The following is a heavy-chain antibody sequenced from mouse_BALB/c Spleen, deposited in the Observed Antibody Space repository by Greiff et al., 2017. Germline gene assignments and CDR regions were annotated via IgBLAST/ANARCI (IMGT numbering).Heavy chain of an antibody. Sequence: EVQLQQSGPELVKPGASVKISCKASGYSFTGYYMHWVKQSHVKSLEWIGRINPYNGATSYNQNFKDKASLTVDKSSSTAYMELHSLTSEDSAVYCCARGELDFDYWGQGTTLTVSS. CDR2: INPYNGAT. J-gene: IGHJ2*01. V-gene: IGHV1-26*01. CDR3: ARGELDFDY. CDR1: GYSFTGYY. D-gene: IGHD4-1*01.